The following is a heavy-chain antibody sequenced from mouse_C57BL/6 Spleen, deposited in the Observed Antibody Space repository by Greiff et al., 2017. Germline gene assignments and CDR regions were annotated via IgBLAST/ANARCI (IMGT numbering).Heavy chain of an antibody. V-gene: IGHV1-53*01. CDR1: GYTFTSYW. CDR2: INPSNGGT. D-gene: IGHD1-2*01. Sequence: QVQLKQPGTELVKPGASVKLSCKASGYTFTSYWMHWVKQRPGPGLEWIGNINPSNGGTNYNEKFKSKATLTVDKSSSTASMQLSILTSEDSAVYYCARATTAHFDYWGQGTTLTVSS. CDR3: ARATTAHFDY. J-gene: IGHJ2*01.